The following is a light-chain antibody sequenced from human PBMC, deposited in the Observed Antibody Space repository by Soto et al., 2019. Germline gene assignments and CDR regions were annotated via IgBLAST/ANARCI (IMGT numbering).Light chain of an antibody. Sequence: EIVLTQSPGTLSLSPGERVTLSCRASQSVNSNFLVWYQQKPGQAPRLLIYAASSRATGIPDRFSGSGSGTDFTLTITRLEPEDSAVYYCQQNGRAFGQGTKVDIK. J-gene: IGKJ1*01. V-gene: IGKV3-20*01. CDR2: AAS. CDR3: QQNGRA. CDR1: QSVNSNF.